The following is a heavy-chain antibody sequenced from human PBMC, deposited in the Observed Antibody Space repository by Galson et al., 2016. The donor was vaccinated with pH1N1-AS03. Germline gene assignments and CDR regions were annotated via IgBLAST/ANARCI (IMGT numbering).Heavy chain of an antibody. CDR3: AGKRYYANFDY. CDR1: GGSFSGYY. CDR2: INDSGST. V-gene: IGHV4-34*01. D-gene: IGHD1-26*01. Sequence: SETLSLTCAVYGGSFSGYYWSWIRQSPGKGLEWIGEINDSGSTNYNPSLKSRVNISINTSKIQFSLSLSSVTAADTAVYYCAGKRYYANFDYWGQGTLVIVSS. J-gene: IGHJ4*02.